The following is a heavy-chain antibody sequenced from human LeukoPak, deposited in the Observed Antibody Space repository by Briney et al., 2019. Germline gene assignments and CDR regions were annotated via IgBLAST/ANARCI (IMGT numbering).Heavy chain of an antibody. Sequence: ASVKVSCKASGYTFTGYYIHWVRQAPGQGLEWMGWISPNSGAIDYAQRFQGRVTVTRDTSISTAYMQLSGLRSDDTAVYYCARDRGDDFWGGFDYWDQGTLVTVSS. D-gene: IGHD3-3*01. CDR2: ISPNSGAI. V-gene: IGHV1-2*02. J-gene: IGHJ4*02. CDR3: ARDRGDDFWGGFDY. CDR1: GYTFTGYY.